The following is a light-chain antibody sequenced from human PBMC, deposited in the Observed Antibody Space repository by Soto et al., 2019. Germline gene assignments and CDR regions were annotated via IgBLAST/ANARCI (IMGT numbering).Light chain of an antibody. Sequence: DIQMTQSPSSLSGTVGDRVTITCRASQSISSYLNWYQQKPGKAPKLLIYAASSLQSGVPSRFSGSGSGTDFTLTISNLQPEDVATYYCQKHNAAPLTFGGGTKVDI. CDR3: QKHNAAPLT. CDR1: QSISSY. J-gene: IGKJ4*01. V-gene: IGKV1-39*01. CDR2: AAS.